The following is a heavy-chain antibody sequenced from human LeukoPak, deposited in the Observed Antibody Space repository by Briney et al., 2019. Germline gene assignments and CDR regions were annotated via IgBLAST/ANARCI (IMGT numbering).Heavy chain of an antibody. CDR3: ARDPGDCSGGSCYGDY. J-gene: IGHJ4*02. D-gene: IGHD2-15*01. V-gene: IGHV3-53*01. CDR1: GFTVSSNY. CDR2: IYSGGST. Sequence: GASLRLSCAASGFTVSSNYMSWVRQAPGKGLEWVSVIYSGGSTYYADSVKGRFTVSRDNSKNTLYLQMNSLRAEDTAVYYCARDPGDCSGGSCYGDYWGQGTLVTVSS.